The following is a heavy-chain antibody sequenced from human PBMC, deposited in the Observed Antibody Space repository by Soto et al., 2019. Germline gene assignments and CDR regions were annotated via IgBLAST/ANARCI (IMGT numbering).Heavy chain of an antibody. CDR1: RFTFSTYE. D-gene: IGHD2-2*01. J-gene: IGHJ4*02. CDR3: VRYCSTTLCNGVATRTFDY. V-gene: IGHV3-48*03. Sequence: GGSLRLSCAASRFTFSTYEMNWVRQAPGKGLEWVSYISTSGSTVYYADSVKGRFTISRDNTGNPLYLQMNSLRDEDTALYYCVRYCSTTLCNGVATRTFDYWGQGTLVTVSS. CDR2: ISTSGSTV.